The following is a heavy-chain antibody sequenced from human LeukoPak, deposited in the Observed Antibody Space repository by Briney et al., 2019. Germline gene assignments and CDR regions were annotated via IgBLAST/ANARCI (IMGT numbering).Heavy chain of an antibody. CDR3: ARVRAAAGYDAFDI. Sequence: PGGSLRLSCAASGFTFSNYVMSWVRQAPGKGLEWVSGVSGGGGSTYYADSVKGRFTISRDNAKNSLYLQMNSLRAEDTAVYYCARVRAAAGYDAFDIWGQGTMVTVSS. CDR1: GFTFSNYV. CDR2: VSGGGGST. D-gene: IGHD6-13*01. V-gene: IGHV3-23*01. J-gene: IGHJ3*02.